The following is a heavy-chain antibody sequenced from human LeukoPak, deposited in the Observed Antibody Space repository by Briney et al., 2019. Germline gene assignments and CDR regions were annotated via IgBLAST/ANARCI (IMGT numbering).Heavy chain of an antibody. V-gene: IGHV4-59*11. Sequence: SETLSLTCTVFGGSISSHYWSWIRQPPGKGLEWIGYIDYSGSTNYNPSLKSRVTISVDTSKNQFSLSLSSVTAADTAVYYCARGHYYDTSGDYWGQGTLVTVSS. J-gene: IGHJ4*02. CDR1: GGSISSHY. CDR3: ARGHYYDTSGDY. D-gene: IGHD3-22*01. CDR2: IDYSGST.